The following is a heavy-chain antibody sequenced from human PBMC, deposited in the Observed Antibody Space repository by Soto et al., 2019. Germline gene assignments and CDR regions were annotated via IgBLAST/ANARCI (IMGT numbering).Heavy chain of an antibody. CDR1: GGSISSGGYY. V-gene: IGHV4-61*08. J-gene: IGHJ4*02. CDR3: ARDAVGATHFDY. Sequence: SETLSLTCTVSGGSISSGGYYLSWIRQPPGKGLEWIGYIYYMGRTNYNSSLKSRVTISIDTSKNQFSLKLSSVTAADTAIYYCARDAVGATHFDYWGQGAPVTVSS. CDR2: IYYMGRT. D-gene: IGHD1-26*01.